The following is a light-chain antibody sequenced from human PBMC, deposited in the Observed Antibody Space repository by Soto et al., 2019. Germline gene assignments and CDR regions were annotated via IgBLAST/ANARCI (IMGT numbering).Light chain of an antibody. CDR3: RSYTSSSTWV. V-gene: IGLV2-14*01. CDR1: SSDVGGYNY. J-gene: IGLJ3*02. Sequence: QSALTQPASVSGSPGQSITISCTGTSSDVGGYNYVSWYQEYPGKAPKLMIYEVSNRPSGVSTRYSGSQSGNKASLTISGVQAEDEADYYCRSYTSSSTWVFGGGTKLTVL. CDR2: EVS.